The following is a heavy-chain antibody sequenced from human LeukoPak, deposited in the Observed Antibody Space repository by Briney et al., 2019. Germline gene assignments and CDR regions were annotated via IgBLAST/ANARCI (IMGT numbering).Heavy chain of an antibody. J-gene: IGHJ4*02. CDR1: GITVSSNY. V-gene: IGHV3-66*04. D-gene: IGHD7-27*01. CDR2: IYSGGST. Sequence: GGSLRLSCAAPGITVSSNYMSWVRQAPGKGLEWVSVIYSGGSTYYADSVKGRFTISRDNSKNTVYLQMNSLRAEDTAVYYCARLITGDVDYWGQGTLVTVSS. CDR3: ARLITGDVDY.